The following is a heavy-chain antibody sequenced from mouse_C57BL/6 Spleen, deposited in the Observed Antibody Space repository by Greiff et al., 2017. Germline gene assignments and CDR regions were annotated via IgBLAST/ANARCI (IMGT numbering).Heavy chain of an antibody. CDR2: IHPNSGST. J-gene: IGHJ4*01. CDR1: GYTFTSYW. Sequence: QVQLQQPGAELVKPGASVKLSCKASGYTFTSYWMHWVKQRPGQGLEWIGMIHPNSGSTNYNEKFKSKATLTVDKSSSTAYMQLSSLTSEDSAVYYCAREDPDYAMDYWGQGTSVTVSS. V-gene: IGHV1-64*01. CDR3: AREDPDYAMDY.